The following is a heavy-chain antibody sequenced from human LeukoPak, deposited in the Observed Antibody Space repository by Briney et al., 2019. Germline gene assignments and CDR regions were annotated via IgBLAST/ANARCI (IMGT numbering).Heavy chain of an antibody. CDR1: GDSFSYFY. V-gene: IGHV4-59*01. D-gene: IGHD4-11*01. CDR2: IYNSGST. Sequence: SETLSLTCTVSGDSFSYFYWSWIRQPPGKGLEWIGYIYNSGSTNYNPSLKSRVTISLDTSKNQFSLKLSSVTAADTAVYYCARGGGRPESPYSDWGQGTLVIVSS. J-gene: IGHJ4*02. CDR3: ARGGGRPESPYSD.